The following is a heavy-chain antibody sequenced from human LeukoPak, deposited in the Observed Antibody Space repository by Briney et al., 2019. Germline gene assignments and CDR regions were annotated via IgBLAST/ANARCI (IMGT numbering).Heavy chain of an antibody. CDR3: AKDFCSSTSCYEGLDY. Sequence: GRSLRLSCAASGFTFDDYAMHWVRQAPGKGLEWVSGISWNSGSIGYADSVKGRFTISRDNAKNSLYLQMNSLRAEDTASYYCAKDFCSSTSCYEGLDYWGQGTLVTVSS. CDR1: GFTFDDYA. CDR2: ISWNSGSI. V-gene: IGHV3-9*01. J-gene: IGHJ4*02. D-gene: IGHD2-2*01.